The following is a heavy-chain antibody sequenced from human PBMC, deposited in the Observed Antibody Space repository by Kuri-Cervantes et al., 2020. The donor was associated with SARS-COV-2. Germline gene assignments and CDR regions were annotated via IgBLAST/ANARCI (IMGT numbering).Heavy chain of an antibody. CDR1: GFTFSSYA. CDR2: ISSDGINT. Sequence: GGSLRLSCAASGFTFSSYAMHWVRQAPGKGLEWVSVISSDGINTYYADSVKGRFTTSRDTSRNTLYLRMNSLRTEDTAIYYCARDRVGVHDCWGQGTLVTVSS. D-gene: IGHD2-21*01. CDR3: ARDRVGVHDC. V-gene: IGHV3-30-3*01. J-gene: IGHJ4*02.